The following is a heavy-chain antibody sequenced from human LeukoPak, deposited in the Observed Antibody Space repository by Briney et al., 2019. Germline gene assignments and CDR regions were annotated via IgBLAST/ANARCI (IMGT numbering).Heavy chain of an antibody. V-gene: IGHV4-59*08. D-gene: IGHD3-22*01. CDR1: GGSISSYY. J-gene: IGHJ3*02. Sequence: SETLSLTCTVSGGSISSYYWSWIRQPAGKGLEWIGYISYSGNTNYNPSLKSRVTISIDTSKNQFSLKLSSVTAADTAVYYCARQPGYYYDSRDAFDIWGQGTMVTVSS. CDR2: ISYSGNT. CDR3: ARQPGYYYDSRDAFDI.